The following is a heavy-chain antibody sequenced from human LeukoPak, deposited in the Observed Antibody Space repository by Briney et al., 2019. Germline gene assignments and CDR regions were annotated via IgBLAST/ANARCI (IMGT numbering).Heavy chain of an antibody. V-gene: IGHV3-48*01. CDR1: GFTFSSYS. D-gene: IGHD5-18*01. CDR2: ISSSSSTI. Sequence: GGSLRLSCAASGFTFSSYSMNWVRQAPGKGLEWVSYISSSSSTIYYADSVKGRFTISRDNAKNTLYLQMNSLRAEDTAVYYCAKDLYPDTAMVAEFDYWGQGTLVTVSS. J-gene: IGHJ4*02. CDR3: AKDLYPDTAMVAEFDY.